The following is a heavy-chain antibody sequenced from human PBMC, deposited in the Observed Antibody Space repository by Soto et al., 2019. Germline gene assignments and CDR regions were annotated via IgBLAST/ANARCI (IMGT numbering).Heavy chain of an antibody. CDR2: IYVGASST. D-gene: IGHD1-26*01. V-gene: IGHV5-51*01. CDR1: GYRFTNYL. Sequence: XGSLKISSQCSGYRFTNYLIGLVLEMPGKGLEWVGIIYVGASSTRYSPSFQGQVTISADKSISTAYLQWSSLKVSDTAIYYCASGSGSPNDYYPMDVWGPGTTVTVSS. CDR3: ASGSGSPNDYYPMDV. J-gene: IGHJ6*02.